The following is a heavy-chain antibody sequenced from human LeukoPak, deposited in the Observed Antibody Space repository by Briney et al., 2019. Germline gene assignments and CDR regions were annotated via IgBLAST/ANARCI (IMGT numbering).Heavy chain of an antibody. CDR1: GYTFTSYD. CDR3: ARHYYDSSGYYFSDP. Sequence: ASVKVSCKASGYTFTSYDINWVRQASGQGLEWMGWMNPNSGNTGYAQKFQGIVTITRNTSISTAYMELSSLRSEDTAVYYCARHYYDSSGYYFSDPWGQGTLVTVSS. J-gene: IGHJ5*02. V-gene: IGHV1-8*03. CDR2: MNPNSGNT. D-gene: IGHD3-22*01.